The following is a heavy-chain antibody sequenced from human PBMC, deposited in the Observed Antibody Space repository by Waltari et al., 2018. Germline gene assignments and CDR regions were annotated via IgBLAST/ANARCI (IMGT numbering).Heavy chain of an antibody. D-gene: IGHD3-3*01. V-gene: IGHV4-34*01. CDR3: ARWTPPFGVVQNWFDP. Sequence: QVQLQQWGAGLLKPSETLSLTCAVYGGSFSGYYWSWIRQPPGKGLEWIGEINHSGSTNYNPSLKSRVTISVDTSKNQFSLKLSSVTAADTAVYYCARWTPPFGVVQNWFDPWGQGTLVTVSS. CDR1: GGSFSGYY. J-gene: IGHJ5*02. CDR2: INHSGST.